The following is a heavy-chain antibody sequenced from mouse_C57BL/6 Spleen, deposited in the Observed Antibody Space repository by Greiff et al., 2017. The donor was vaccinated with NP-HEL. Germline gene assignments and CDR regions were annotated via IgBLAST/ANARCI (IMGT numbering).Heavy chain of an antibody. CDR1: GYTFTSYW. CDR2: IDPSDSYT. Sequence: VQLQQSGAELVMPGASVKLSCKASGYTFTSYWMHWVKQRPGQGLEWIGEIDPSDSYTNYNQKFKGKSTLTVDKSSSTAYMQLSSLTSEDSAVYYCARNYGGNFDVWGTGTTVTVSS. D-gene: IGHD1-1*01. V-gene: IGHV1-69*01. J-gene: IGHJ1*03. CDR3: ARNYGGNFDV.